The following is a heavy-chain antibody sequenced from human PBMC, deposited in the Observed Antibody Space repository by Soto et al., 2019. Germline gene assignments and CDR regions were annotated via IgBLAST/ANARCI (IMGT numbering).Heavy chain of an antibody. D-gene: IGHD3-3*01. Sequence: PSETLSLTCTAAGASISGYYWSWIRQPPGKGLEWIGYIYYSGSTNYNPSLKSRVTISVDTSKNQFSLKLSSVTAADTAVYYCARLSDYDFWSGRGSGMDVWGQGTTVTVSS. CDR2: IYYSGST. CDR1: GASISGYY. J-gene: IGHJ6*02. V-gene: IGHV4-59*01. CDR3: ARLSDYDFWSGRGSGMDV.